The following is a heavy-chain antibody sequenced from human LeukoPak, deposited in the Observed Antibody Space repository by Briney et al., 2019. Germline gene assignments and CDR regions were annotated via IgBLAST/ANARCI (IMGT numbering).Heavy chain of an antibody. CDR3: ARALSKDIVVVVAAEMDV. J-gene: IGHJ6*04. Sequence: ASVKVSCKASACTFTSYDINWVRQATGQGLEWMGWMNPNSGNTGYAQKCQGRVTMTRNTSISTAYMELSSLRSEDTAVYYCARALSKDIVVVVAAEMDVWGKGTTVTVSS. CDR2: MNPNSGNT. V-gene: IGHV1-8*01. D-gene: IGHD2-15*01. CDR1: ACTFTSYD.